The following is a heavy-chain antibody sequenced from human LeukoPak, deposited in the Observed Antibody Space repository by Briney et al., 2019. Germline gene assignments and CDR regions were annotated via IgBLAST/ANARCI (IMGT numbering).Heavy chain of an antibody. CDR1: GFTVSSNY. V-gene: IGHV3-53*01. Sequence: PGGSLRHSCAASGFTVSSNYMSWVRQAPGKGLEWVSVIYSGGSTYYADSVKGRFTISRDNSENTLYLQMNSLRAEDTAVYYCARGDSSGYYYFEYWGQGTLVTVSS. J-gene: IGHJ4*02. CDR2: IYSGGST. D-gene: IGHD6-19*01. CDR3: ARGDSSGYYYFEY.